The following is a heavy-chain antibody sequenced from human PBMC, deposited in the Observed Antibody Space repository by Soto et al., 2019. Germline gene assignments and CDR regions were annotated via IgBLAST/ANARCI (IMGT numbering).Heavy chain of an antibody. D-gene: IGHD4-17*01. CDR1: GGSISSYY. J-gene: IGHJ6*03. V-gene: IGHV4-59*08. CDR2: IYYSGST. CDR3: ASGPSLYGDYAIGYYYYYMDV. Sequence: SETLSLTCTVSGGSISSYYWSWIRQPPGKGLEWIGYIYYSGSTNYNPSLKSRVTISVDTSKNQFSLKLSSVTAADTAVYYCASGPSLYGDYAIGYYYYYMDVWGKGTTVTVSS.